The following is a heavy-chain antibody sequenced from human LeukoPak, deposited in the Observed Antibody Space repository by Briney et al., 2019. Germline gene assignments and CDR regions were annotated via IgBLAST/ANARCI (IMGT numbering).Heavy chain of an antibody. Sequence: SETLSLTCTVSGGSINSYFWSWIRQRPGKGLEWIGYIYYSGSTNYNPSLKSRVTISVDTSKNQFSLKLSSVTAADTAVYYCARKSSSGWYFDYWGQGTLVTVSS. D-gene: IGHD6-19*01. CDR3: ARKSSSGWYFDY. V-gene: IGHV4-59*01. CDR1: GGSINSYF. CDR2: IYYSGST. J-gene: IGHJ4*02.